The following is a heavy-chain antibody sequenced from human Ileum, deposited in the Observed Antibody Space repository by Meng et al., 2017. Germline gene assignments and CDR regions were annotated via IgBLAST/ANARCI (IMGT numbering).Heavy chain of an antibody. CDR3: ARRIRGGSYLV. D-gene: IGHD1-26*01. CDR2: IHYSGST. V-gene: IGHV4-34*01. Sequence: QLQLMQWGAGMLKTSETLSLTCNVYGDSLTYYYWNLIRQPPGKGLEWIGEIHYSGSTNYNPSLESRVTISETPSQKQFSLRLSFVSAADTAVYYCARRIRGGSYLVWGLGTLVTVSS. J-gene: IGHJ4*02. CDR1: GDSLTYYY.